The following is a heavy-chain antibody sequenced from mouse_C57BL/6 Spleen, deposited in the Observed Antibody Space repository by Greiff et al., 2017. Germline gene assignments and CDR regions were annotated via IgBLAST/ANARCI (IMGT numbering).Heavy chain of an antibody. J-gene: IGHJ3*01. V-gene: IGHV1-15*01. Sequence: QVQLKESGAELVRPGASVTLSCKASGYTFTDYEMHWVKQTPVHGLEWIGAIDPETGGTAYNQKFKGKAILTADKSSSTAYMELRSLTSEYSAVYYCTRSAYYSNYWFAYWGQGTLVTVSA. D-gene: IGHD2-5*01. CDR2: IDPETGGT. CDR1: GYTFTDYE. CDR3: TRSAYYSNYWFAY.